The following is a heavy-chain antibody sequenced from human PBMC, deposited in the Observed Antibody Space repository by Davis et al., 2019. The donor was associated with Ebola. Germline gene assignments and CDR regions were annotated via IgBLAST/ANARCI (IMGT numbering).Heavy chain of an antibody. V-gene: IGHV4-59*01. CDR1: GGSITSYF. CDR3: ARGYGGKSFY. D-gene: IGHD4-23*01. J-gene: IGHJ4*02. CDR2: IYYSGST. Sequence: SETLSLTCTVSGGSITSYFWSWIRQPPGKGLEWIGYIYYSGSTNYNPSLKSRVTISVDTSKNQFSLKLSSVTAADTAVYYCARGYGGKSFYWGQGTLVTVSS.